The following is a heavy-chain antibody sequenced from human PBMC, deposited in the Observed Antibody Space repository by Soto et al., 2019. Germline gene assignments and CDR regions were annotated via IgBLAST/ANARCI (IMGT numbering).Heavy chain of an antibody. Sequence: QVQLVQSGAEVKKPGSSVKVSCKASGGTFSSYAISWVRQAPGQGLEWMGGIIPIFGTANYAQKFQGRVTITADESTSTAHMELSSLRSEDTAVYYCATTFKGYCTNGVCYQVGGMDVWGQGTTVTVSS. CDR2: IIPIFGTA. CDR3: ATTFKGYCTNGVCYQVGGMDV. CDR1: GGTFSSYA. V-gene: IGHV1-69*01. J-gene: IGHJ6*01. D-gene: IGHD2-8*01.